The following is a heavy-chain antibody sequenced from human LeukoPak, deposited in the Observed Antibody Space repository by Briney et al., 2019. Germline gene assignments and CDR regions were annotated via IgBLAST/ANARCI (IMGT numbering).Heavy chain of an antibody. Sequence: GGSLRLSCAASGFTFSTYWMPWVRQAPGKGLVWVSLINSDGSSTNYADSVKGRFTISRDNAKNTLYLQMNSLRAEDTAVYYCARAAVGADGYWGQGTLVTVSS. CDR1: GFTFSTYW. CDR3: ARAAVGADGY. D-gene: IGHD1-26*01. V-gene: IGHV3-74*01. J-gene: IGHJ4*02. CDR2: INSDGSST.